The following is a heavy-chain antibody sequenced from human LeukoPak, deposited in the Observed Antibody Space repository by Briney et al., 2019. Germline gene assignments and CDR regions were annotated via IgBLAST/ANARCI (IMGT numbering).Heavy chain of an antibody. CDR3: ARGQLAYAFDI. V-gene: IGHV4-34*01. J-gene: IGHJ3*02. Sequence: PSETLSLTCAVYGGSFRGYYWSWIRQPPGKGLEWIGEINHSGSTNYNPSLKSRVTISVDTSKNQFSLKLSSVTAADTAVYYCARGQLAYAFDIWGQGTMVTVSS. D-gene: IGHD6-6*01. CDR1: GGSFRGYY. CDR2: INHSGST.